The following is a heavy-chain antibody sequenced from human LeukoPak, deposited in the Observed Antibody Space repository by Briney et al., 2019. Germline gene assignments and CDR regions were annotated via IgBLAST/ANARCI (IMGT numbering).Heavy chain of an antibody. Sequence: GGSLRLSCAASGFTFDDYAMHWVRQAPGKGLEWVSGISWNSGSIGYADSVKGRFTISRDNAKNSLYLQMNSLRAEGTALYYCAKDMPRVTVGITGTTFDYWGQGTLVTVSS. V-gene: IGHV3-9*01. CDR3: AKDMPRVTVGITGTTFDY. CDR1: GFTFDDYA. J-gene: IGHJ4*02. D-gene: IGHD1-20*01. CDR2: ISWNSGSI.